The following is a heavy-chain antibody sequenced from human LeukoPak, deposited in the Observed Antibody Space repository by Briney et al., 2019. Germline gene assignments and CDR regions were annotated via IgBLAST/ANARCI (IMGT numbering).Heavy chain of an antibody. CDR2: INHSGST. D-gene: IGHD1-14*01. Sequence: SETLSLTCTVSGGSVSSGSYYWSWIRQPPGKGLEWIGEINHSGSTNYNPSLKSRVTISVDTSKNQFSLKLSSVTAADTAVYYCARGSRTGAFDIWGQGTMVTVSS. J-gene: IGHJ3*02. CDR3: ARGSRTGAFDI. V-gene: IGHV4-39*07. CDR1: GGSVSSGSYY.